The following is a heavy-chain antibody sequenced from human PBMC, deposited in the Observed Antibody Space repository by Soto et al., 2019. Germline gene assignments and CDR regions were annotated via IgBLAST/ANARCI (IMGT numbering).Heavy chain of an antibody. Sequence: PGASLKISCAASGFTFISAPMSWGLQAPGKGLEWVGRIKPNTNGGAIDYLAPVKGRFTLSRDDSKNTLYLQMNSLKIEDSALYYCTSSAILGDAPQPSNYPGPGAWVTVSS. CDR1: GFTFISAP. CDR2: IKPNTNGGAI. J-gene: IGHJ4*02. D-gene: IGHD1-26*01. CDR3: TSSAILGDAPQPSNY. V-gene: IGHV3-15*01.